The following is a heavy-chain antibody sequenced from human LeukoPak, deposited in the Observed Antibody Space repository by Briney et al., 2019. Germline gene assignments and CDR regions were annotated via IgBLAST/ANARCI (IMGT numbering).Heavy chain of an antibody. CDR1: GDSISSSTDY. CDR3: ARVKYRSSWYEGDWFDP. CDR2: IYYSGST. Sequence: PSETLSLTCTVSGDSISSSTDYWGWIRQPPGKGLDWIGSIYYSGSTYYNPSLKSRVTISLDTSKNQFSLILSSVTAADTAMYYCARVKYRSSWYEGDWFDPWGQGTLVTVSS. V-gene: IGHV4-39*07. D-gene: IGHD6-13*01. J-gene: IGHJ5*02.